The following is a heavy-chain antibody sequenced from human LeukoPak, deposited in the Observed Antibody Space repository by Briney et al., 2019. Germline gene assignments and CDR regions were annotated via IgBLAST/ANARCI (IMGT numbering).Heavy chain of an antibody. Sequence: SETPSLTCTASGGSISSYYWSWIRQPAGKGLEWMGRIYTSGSTNYNPSLNSRVTMSVDTSKNQFSPKLSSVTAADTAVYYCARDIDWFDPWGQGTLVTVSS. J-gene: IGHJ5*02. CDR2: IYTSGST. D-gene: IGHD3-16*02. V-gene: IGHV4-4*07. CDR1: GGSISSYY. CDR3: ARDIDWFDP.